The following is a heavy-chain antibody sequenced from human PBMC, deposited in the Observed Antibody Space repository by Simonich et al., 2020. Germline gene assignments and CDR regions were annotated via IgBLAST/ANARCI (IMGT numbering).Heavy chain of an antibody. Sequence: EVQLVESGGGLVKPGGSLRRSCASSGFTFSSYRMNLVRQDPGKGLGTVSSISSSSSDRYYADSVKGRFTISRDNAKNSLYLQMNSLRAEDTAVYYCARDAAGDYWGQGTLVTVSS. V-gene: IGHV3-21*01. J-gene: IGHJ4*02. D-gene: IGHD6-13*01. CDR2: ISSSSSDR. CDR1: GFTFSSYR. CDR3: ARDAAGDY.